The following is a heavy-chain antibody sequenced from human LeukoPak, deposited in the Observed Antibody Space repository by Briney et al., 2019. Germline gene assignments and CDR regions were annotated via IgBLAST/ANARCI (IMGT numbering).Heavy chain of an antibody. CDR2: ISSSSSYI. V-gene: IGHV3-21*01. D-gene: IGHD3-22*01. CDR3: ARDWRHYYDSSGSPFDY. J-gene: IGHJ4*02. CDR1: GFTFSSYS. Sequence: PGRSLRLSCAASGFTFSSYSMNWVRQAPGKGLEWVSSISSSSSYIYYADSVKGRFTISRDNAKNSLYLQMNSLRAEDTAVYYCARDWRHYYDSSGSPFDYWGQGTLVTVSS.